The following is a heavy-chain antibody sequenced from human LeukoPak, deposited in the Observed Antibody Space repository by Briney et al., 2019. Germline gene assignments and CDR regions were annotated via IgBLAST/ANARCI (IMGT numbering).Heavy chain of an antibody. CDR1: GYTFTSYY. V-gene: IGHV1-46*01. CDR3: AREAPRAIFGVVSGYNWFDP. CDR2: INPSGGST. Sequence: ASVKVSCTASGYTFTSYYMHWVRQAPGQGLEWMGIINPSGGSTSYAQKFQGRVTMTRDTSTSTVYMELSSLRSEDTAVYYCAREAPRAIFGVVSGYNWFDPWGQGTLVTVSS. J-gene: IGHJ5*02. D-gene: IGHD3-3*01.